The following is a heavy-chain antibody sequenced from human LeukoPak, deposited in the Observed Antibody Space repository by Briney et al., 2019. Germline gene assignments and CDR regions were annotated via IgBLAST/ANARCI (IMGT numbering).Heavy chain of an antibody. Sequence: GGSLRLSCAASGLTFSSYAMTWVRQAPGKGLEWVSTISGSGGSTYYADSVRGRFTSSRDNSKNTLYLQMNSLRAEDTAVYYCAKRRVSSGWYEVFEYWGQGTLVTVSS. D-gene: IGHD6-19*01. CDR2: ISGSGGST. V-gene: IGHV3-23*01. J-gene: IGHJ4*02. CDR3: AKRRVSSGWYEVFEY. CDR1: GLTFSSYA.